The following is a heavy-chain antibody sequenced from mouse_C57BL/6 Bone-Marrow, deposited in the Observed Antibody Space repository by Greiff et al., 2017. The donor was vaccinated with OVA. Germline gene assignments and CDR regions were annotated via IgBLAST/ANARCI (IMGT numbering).Heavy chain of an antibody. J-gene: IGHJ1*03. CDR2: IDPSDSYT. Sequence: QVQLKQPGAELVKPGASVKLSCKASGYTFTSYWMQWVKQRPGQGLEWIGEIDPSDSYTNYNQKFKGKATLTVDTSSSTAYMQLSSLTSEDSAVYYCARPSYYYGSSYYWYFDVWGTGTTVTVSS. CDR1: GYTFTSYW. V-gene: IGHV1-50*01. D-gene: IGHD1-1*01. CDR3: ARPSYYYGSSYYWYFDV.